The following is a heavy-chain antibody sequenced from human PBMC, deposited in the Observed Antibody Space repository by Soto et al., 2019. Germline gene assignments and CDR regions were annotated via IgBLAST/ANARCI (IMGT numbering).Heavy chain of an antibody. V-gene: IGHV3-30-3*01. CDR3: ARVQVVPAAMNGMDV. CDR2: ISYDGSNK. CDR1: GFTFSSYA. D-gene: IGHD2-2*01. Sequence: GGSLRLSCAASGFTFSSYAMHWVRQAPGKGLEWVAVISYDGSNKYYADSVKGRFTISRDNSKNTLYLQMNSLRAEDTAVYYCARVQVVPAAMNGMDVWGQGTTVTVSS. J-gene: IGHJ6*02.